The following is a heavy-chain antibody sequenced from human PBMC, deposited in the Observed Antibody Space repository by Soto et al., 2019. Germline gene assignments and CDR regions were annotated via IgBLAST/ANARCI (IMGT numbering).Heavy chain of an antibody. J-gene: IGHJ6*02. CDR1: GFTFDYYG. V-gene: IGHV3-9*01. CDR3: AKDLNYGFYYYYGMDV. Sequence: GGSLRLSWAASGFTFDYYGMHGVRQAPGKGLEWVSGISWNSGSIGYADSVKGRFTISRDNAKNPLYLQMNSLRAEDTALYYCAKDLNYGFYYYYGMDVWGQGTTVTVSS. CDR2: ISWNSGSI. D-gene: IGHD4-17*01.